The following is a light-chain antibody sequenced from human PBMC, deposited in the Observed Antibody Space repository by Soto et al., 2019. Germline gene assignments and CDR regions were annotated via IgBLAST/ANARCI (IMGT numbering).Light chain of an antibody. CDR3: QHYDNLPPFT. V-gene: IGKV1-33*01. Sequence: DIPMTQSPSSLSASVGARVSITCQASQDIRTSLSWFQQKPGRAPKLLIYGASYLETGVPSRLRGSGSGTNFTFTISSLQPEDTATSYCQHYDNLPPFTFGPGTKVDI. CDR1: QDIRTS. J-gene: IGKJ3*01. CDR2: GAS.